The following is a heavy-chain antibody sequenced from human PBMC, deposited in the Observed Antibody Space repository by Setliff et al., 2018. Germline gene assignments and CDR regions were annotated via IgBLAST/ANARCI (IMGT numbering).Heavy chain of an antibody. CDR3: ARSPGWIPWFDS. CDR2: FSSRNDYI. J-gene: IGHJ5*01. CDR1: GFSFSNYA. V-gene: IGHV3-21*01. D-gene: IGHD5-18*01. Sequence: GGSLRLSCEASGFSFSNYAMNWVRQAPGKGLEWVASFSSRNDYIYHADSVKGRFTISRDNAKTSLYLQMDSLRAEDTAVYFCARSPGWIPWFDSWGQGALVTVSS.